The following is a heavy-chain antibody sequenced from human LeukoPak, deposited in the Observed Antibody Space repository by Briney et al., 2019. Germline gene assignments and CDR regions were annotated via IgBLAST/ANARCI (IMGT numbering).Heavy chain of an antibody. J-gene: IGHJ6*02. D-gene: IGHD2-2*01. V-gene: IGHV1-18*01. CDR1: GYTFTTYG. Sequence: ASVNVSCKASGYTFTTYGISWVRQAPGQGREGMGWISGYNCNTNFAQKLQGRVTMTTDTSTNTAYMELRSLRSDDTAVYYCARDIVVVPAAIHMDVWGQGTTVTVSS. CDR3: ARDIVVVPAAIHMDV. CDR2: ISGYNCNT.